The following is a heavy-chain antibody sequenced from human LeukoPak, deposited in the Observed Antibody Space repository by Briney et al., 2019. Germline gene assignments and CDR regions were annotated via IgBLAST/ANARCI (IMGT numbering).Heavy chain of an antibody. CDR3: ARASSSPNFPYYYYYYMDV. V-gene: IGHV4-59*01. D-gene: IGHD6-13*01. J-gene: IGHJ6*03. CDR2: IYYSGST. Sequence: SETLSLTCTVSGGSISSYYWSWIRQPPGQGLEGIGYIYYSGSTNYNPSLKSRVTISVDTSKNQFSLKLSSVTAAATAVYYCARASSSPNFPYYYYYYMDVWGKGTTVTVSS. CDR1: GGSISSYY.